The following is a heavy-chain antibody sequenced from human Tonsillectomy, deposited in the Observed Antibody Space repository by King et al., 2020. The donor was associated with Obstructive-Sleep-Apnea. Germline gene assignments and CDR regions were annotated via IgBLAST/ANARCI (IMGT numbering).Heavy chain of an antibody. J-gene: IGHJ4*02. V-gene: IGHV3-30-3*01. CDR3: ARARALEIVVVTRPFDY. CDR1: GFTFSSYA. D-gene: IGHD2-21*02. CDR2: ISYDGSNK. Sequence: VQLVESGGGVVQPGRSLRLSCAASGFTFSSYAMHWCRQAPGKGLEGGAVISYDGSNKYYADSVKGRFTISRDNSKNTLYLQMNSLRAEDTAVYDCARARALEIVVVTRPFDYWGQGTLVTVSS.